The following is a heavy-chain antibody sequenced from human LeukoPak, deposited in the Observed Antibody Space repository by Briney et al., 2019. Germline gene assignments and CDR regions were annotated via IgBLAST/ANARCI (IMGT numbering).Heavy chain of an antibody. J-gene: IGHJ3*02. CDR3: TRVVATPWGAFDI. D-gene: IGHD5-12*01. CDR1: GFTVTNAW. Sequence: GSLRLSCAASGFTVTNAWMSWVRQAPGKGLEWVGRIKSKTDGGTTDYAAPVKGRFTISGDDSKNTLYLQMNSLKTEDTAVYYCTRVVATPWGAFDIWGQGTMVTVSS. V-gene: IGHV3-15*01. CDR2: IKSKTDGGTT.